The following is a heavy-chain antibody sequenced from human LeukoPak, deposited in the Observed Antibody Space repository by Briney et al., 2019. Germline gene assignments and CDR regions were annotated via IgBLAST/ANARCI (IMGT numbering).Heavy chain of an antibody. Sequence: SQTLSLTCTVSVGSISSGSYYWSWIPQPAGQGLEYIGRMYTSGSTTYNPSLKSRVTISVETSKNQFSLKLSSVTAADTAVYYCARGYDGSGYYYRNWYFDLWGRGTLVTVSS. J-gene: IGHJ2*01. CDR2: MYTSGST. CDR1: VGSISSGSYY. V-gene: IGHV4-61*02. D-gene: IGHD3-22*01. CDR3: ARGYDGSGYYYRNWYFDL.